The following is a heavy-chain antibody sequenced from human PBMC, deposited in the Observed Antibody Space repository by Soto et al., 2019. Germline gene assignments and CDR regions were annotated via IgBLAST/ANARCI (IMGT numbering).Heavy chain of an antibody. CDR2: ISSSGGST. CDR3: AREVGARRLDY. CDR1: GFTFSTYA. Sequence: GGSLRLSCTASGFTFSTYAMSWVRQAPGKGLEWVSGISSSGGSTNHADSVKGRFIISRDNAKNSLYLQMNSLRAEDTAVYYCAREVGARRLDYWGQGTLVTVSS. V-gene: IGHV3-23*01. J-gene: IGHJ4*02. D-gene: IGHD1-26*01.